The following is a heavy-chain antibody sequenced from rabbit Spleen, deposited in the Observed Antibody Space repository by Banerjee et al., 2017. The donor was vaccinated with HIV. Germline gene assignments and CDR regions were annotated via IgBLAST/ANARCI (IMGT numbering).Heavy chain of an antibody. CDR2: IDPVFGIT. CDR1: GFTLSSYY. CDR3: ARDLAGYVGFGYISYLDL. D-gene: IGHD4-2*01. Sequence: QLKESGGGLVQPGGSLKLSCTASGFTLSSYYMNWVRQAPGKGLEWIGYIDPVFGITYYANWVNGRFSISRENAQNTVFLQMTSLTAADTATYFCARDLAGYVGFGYISYLDLWGQGPWSPS. J-gene: IGHJ4*01. V-gene: IGHV1S7*01.